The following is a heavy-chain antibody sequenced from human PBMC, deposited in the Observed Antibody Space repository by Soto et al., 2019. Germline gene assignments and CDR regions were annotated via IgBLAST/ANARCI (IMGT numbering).Heavy chain of an antibody. D-gene: IGHD5-18*01. CDR2: VSAHNGNT. J-gene: IGHJ4*02. V-gene: IGHV1-18*01. Sequence: QVQLVQSGAEVKKPGASVKVSCEASGYTFSSYGISWVRQAPGQGLEWMGWVSAHNGNTNYAQRFIARVTMTTDTSTATAYMELRRLRSDDTAVYYCARVGGGGYSHFDFWGQGTLVTVSS. CDR3: ARVGGGGYSHFDF. CDR1: GYTFSSYG.